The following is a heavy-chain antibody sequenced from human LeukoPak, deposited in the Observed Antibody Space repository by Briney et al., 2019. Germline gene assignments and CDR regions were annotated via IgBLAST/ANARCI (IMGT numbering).Heavy chain of an antibody. CDR3: ARANFLYCSSSTCLFDY. V-gene: IGHV1-2*02. D-gene: IGHD2-2*01. J-gene: IGHJ4*02. CDR1: GYTFTDYY. CDR2: INPNDGDT. Sequence: ASVKVSCKASGYTFTDYYMHWVRQAPGQGGEWRGWINPNDGDTNYAQKFQGRVTMTRDTSISTAHMEVSRLRSDDTAVYYCARANFLYCSSSTCLFDYWGQGTLVTVSS.